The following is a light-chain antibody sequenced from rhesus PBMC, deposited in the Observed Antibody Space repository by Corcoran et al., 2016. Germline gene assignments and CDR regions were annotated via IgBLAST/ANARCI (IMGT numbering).Light chain of an antibody. J-gene: IGKJ2*01. CDR3: QQYYSSPYS. CDR1: QRLLYSSNNQNS. V-gene: IGKV4-1*01. Sequence: DIVMTQSPDSLAVSLGERVTINCKSSQRLLYSSNNQNSLAWYQQKPGQSPKLFIYWASTRESGVPNRCRGSGSGTDFTLTISGLQAEDVAVYYCQQYYSSPYSFGQGTKMEIK. CDR2: WAS.